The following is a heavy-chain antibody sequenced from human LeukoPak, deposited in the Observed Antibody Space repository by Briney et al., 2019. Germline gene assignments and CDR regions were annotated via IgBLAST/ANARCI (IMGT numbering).Heavy chain of an antibody. CDR1: GGTFSGYY. CDR3: ARGLRFDHAFYI. CDR2: INHSGST. V-gene: IGHV4-34*01. J-gene: IGHJ3*02. D-gene: IGHD3-9*01. Sequence: KPSETLSLTCAAYGGTFSGYYWSWIRQPPGKGLEWIGEINHSGSTNYNPSLKSRVTMSVDTSKNQFSLKLSSVTAADTAVYYCARGLRFDHAFYIWGQGTMVTVSS.